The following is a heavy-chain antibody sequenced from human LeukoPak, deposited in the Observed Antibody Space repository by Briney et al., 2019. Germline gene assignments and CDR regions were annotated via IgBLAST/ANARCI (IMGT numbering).Heavy chain of an antibody. CDR1: GFTFSHYW. Sequence: EPGGSLRLSCAASGFTFSHYWMSWVRQAPGKGLEWVANIKEDVSEKHYVDSVKGRFTISRDNAKNSLYLQMNSLRAEDTAVYYCARNKRGDIWGQGTLVTVSS. CDR3: ARNKRGDI. CDR2: IKEDVSEK. D-gene: IGHD1/OR15-1a*01. V-gene: IGHV3-7*01. J-gene: IGHJ4*02.